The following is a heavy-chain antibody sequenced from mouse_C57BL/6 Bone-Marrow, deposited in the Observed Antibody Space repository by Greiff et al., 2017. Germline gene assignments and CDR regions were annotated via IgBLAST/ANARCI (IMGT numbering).Heavy chain of an antibody. CDR1: GYTFTDYY. Sequence: QVQLKESGAELVRPGASVKLSCKASGYTFTDYYINWVKQRPGQGLEWIARIYPGSGNTYYNEKFKGKATLTAEKSSSTAYMQLSSLTSEDSAVYFCARWYYGFAYWGQGTLVTVSA. CDR3: ARWYYGFAY. D-gene: IGHD1-1*01. J-gene: IGHJ3*01. CDR2: IYPGSGNT. V-gene: IGHV1-76*01.